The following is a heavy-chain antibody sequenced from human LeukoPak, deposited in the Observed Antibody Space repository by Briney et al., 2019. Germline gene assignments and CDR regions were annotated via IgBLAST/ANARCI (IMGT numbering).Heavy chain of an antibody. CDR3: AGFWSGYPNYYYYMDV. J-gene: IGHJ6*03. V-gene: IGHV4-34*01. D-gene: IGHD3-3*01. CDR1: GGSFSGYY. Sequence: SETLSLTCAVYGGSFSGYYWSWIRQPPGKGLEWIGEINHSGSTNYNPSLKSRVTISVDTSKNKFSLKLSTVTAADTAVYYCAGFWSGYPNYYYYMDVWGKGTTVTVSS. CDR2: INHSGST.